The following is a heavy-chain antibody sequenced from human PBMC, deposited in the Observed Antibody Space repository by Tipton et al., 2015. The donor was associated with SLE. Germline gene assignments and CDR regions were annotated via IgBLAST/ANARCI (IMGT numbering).Heavy chain of an antibody. CDR3: ARGQLLWFGEFRWFDP. J-gene: IGHJ5*02. Sequence: TLSLTCTVSGGSISSGSYYWSWIRQPAGKGLEWIGRIYTSGSTNYNPSLKSRVTMSVDTSKNQFSLKLSSVTAADTAVYYCARGQLLWFGEFRWFDPWGQGTLVTVSS. V-gene: IGHV4-61*02. D-gene: IGHD3-10*01. CDR2: IYTSGST. CDR1: GGSISSGSYY.